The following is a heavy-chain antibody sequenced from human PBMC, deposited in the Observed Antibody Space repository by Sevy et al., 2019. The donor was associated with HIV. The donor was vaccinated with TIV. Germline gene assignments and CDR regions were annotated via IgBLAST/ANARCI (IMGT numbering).Heavy chain of an antibody. V-gene: IGHV1-3*01. D-gene: IGHD6-6*01. CDR1: GYTFTSYA. Sequence: ASVTVSCKASGYTFTSYAMHWVRQAPGQRLEWMGWINAGNGNTKYSQKFQGRVTITRDTSASTAYMGLSSLRSEDTAVYYCARTPGLIAARPGDYYGMDVWGQGTTVTVSS. J-gene: IGHJ6*02. CDR3: ARTPGLIAARPGDYYGMDV. CDR2: INAGNGNT.